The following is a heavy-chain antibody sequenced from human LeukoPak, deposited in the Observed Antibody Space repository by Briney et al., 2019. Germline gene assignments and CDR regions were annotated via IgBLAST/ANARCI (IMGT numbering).Heavy chain of an antibody. CDR1: GGSISNYY. CDR3: ARELGATVVNYGMDV. Sequence: PSETLSLACTVSGGSISNYYWSWIRQPPGKRLEWIGYIHYSGSTNYNPSLKSRVTISVDTSKNQLSLKLTSMTAADTAVYYCARELGATVVNYGMDVWGQGTTVTVSS. D-gene: IGHD4-23*01. CDR2: IHYSGST. J-gene: IGHJ6*02. V-gene: IGHV4-59*01.